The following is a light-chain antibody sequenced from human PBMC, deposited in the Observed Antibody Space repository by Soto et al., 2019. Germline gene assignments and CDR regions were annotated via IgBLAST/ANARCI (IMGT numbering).Light chain of an antibody. CDR1: QSISSY. V-gene: IGKV1-39*01. Sequence: THSPSSLSASVGDRITITCRASQSISSYLNWYQHRPGKAPSVLIYGASNLQSGVPSRFSGSGSGTDFTLTISSLQPEDFAVYYCHQYNNWPSWTFGQGTKVDIK. J-gene: IGKJ1*01. CDR3: HQYNNWPSWT. CDR2: GAS.